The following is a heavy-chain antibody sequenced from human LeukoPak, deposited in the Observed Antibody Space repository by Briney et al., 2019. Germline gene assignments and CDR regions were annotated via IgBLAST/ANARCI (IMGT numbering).Heavy chain of an antibody. CDR3: AREPYYDFWSGYYDIDY. CDR1: GFTFCIYS. D-gene: IGHD3-3*01. Sequence: GGSLRLSCAASGFTFCIYSMNWVRQAPGKGLEWVSSISSSSSYIYYADSVKGRFTISRDNAKNSLYLQMNSLRAEDTAVYYCAREPYYDFWSGYYDIDYWGQGTLVTVSS. CDR2: ISSSSSYI. J-gene: IGHJ4*02. V-gene: IGHV3-21*01.